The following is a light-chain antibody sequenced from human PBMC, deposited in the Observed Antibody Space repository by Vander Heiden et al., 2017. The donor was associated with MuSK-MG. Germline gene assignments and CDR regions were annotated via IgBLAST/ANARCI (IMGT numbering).Light chain of an antibody. CDR2: AAS. V-gene: IGKV1-39*01. Sequence: DIQMTQSPSSLSASVGDRVTITCRASQSISSYLNWYQQKPGKAPKLLIYAASSLQSGVPSRFSGSGYGTDFTLTISSRQPEDFAAYYCQQNDSNPPITFGQGTLMEIK. J-gene: IGKJ5*01. CDR3: QQNDSNPPIT. CDR1: QSISSY.